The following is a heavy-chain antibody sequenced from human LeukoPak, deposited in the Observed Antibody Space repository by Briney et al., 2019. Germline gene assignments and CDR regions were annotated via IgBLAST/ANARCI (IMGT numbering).Heavy chain of an antibody. CDR3: AREEYNWNTGLGWFDP. V-gene: IGHV4-61*02. CDR1: GGSISSGGYY. Sequence: PSETLSLTCTVSGGSISSGGYYWSWIRQPAGKGLEWIGRIYTSGSTNYNPSLKSRVTISMDTSKNQFSLKLSSVTAADTAVYYCAREEYNWNTGLGWFDPWGQGTLVTVSS. J-gene: IGHJ5*02. D-gene: IGHD1-1*01. CDR2: IYTSGST.